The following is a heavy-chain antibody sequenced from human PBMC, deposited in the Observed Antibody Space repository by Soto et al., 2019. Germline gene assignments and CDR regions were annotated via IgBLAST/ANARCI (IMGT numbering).Heavy chain of an antibody. Sequence: SETLSLTCTVSGGSFSGYFWTWVRQPPGKGLEWLAEINHSGITNYNPSVESRVSMSVDTSKNQFSLRLYSVTAADTAVYYCVRGPYNYNSRYFDYWGQGTLVTVSS. CDR2: INHSGIT. J-gene: IGHJ4*02. CDR3: VRGPYNYNSRYFDY. CDR1: GGSFSGYF. V-gene: IGHV4-34*01. D-gene: IGHD1-1*01.